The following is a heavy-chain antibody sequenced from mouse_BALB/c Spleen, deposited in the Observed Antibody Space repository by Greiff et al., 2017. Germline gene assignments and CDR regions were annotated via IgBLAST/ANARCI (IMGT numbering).Heavy chain of an antibody. J-gene: IGHJ3*01. Sequence: EVQRVESGGGLVQPGGSRKLSCAASGFTFSSFGMHWVRQAPEKGLEWVAYISSGSSTIYYADTVKGRFTISRDNPKNTLFLQMTSLRSEDTAMYYCARGGITTVSFAYWGQGTLVTVSA. CDR1: GFTFSSFG. CDR2: ISSGSSTI. D-gene: IGHD2-4*01. V-gene: IGHV5-17*02. CDR3: ARGGITTVSFAY.